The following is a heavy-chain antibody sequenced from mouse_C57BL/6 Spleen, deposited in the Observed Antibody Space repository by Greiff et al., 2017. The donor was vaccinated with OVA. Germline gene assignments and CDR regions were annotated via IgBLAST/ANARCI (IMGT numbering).Heavy chain of an antibody. CDR2: IWSGGST. CDR1: GFSLTSYG. Sequence: QLKESGPGLVQPSQSLSITCTVSGFSLTSYGVHWVRQSPGKGLEWLGVIWSGGSTDYNAAFISRLSISKDNSKSQVFFKMNSLQADDTAIYYCAREYGYGGAWFAYWGQGTLVTVSA. CDR3: AREYGYGGAWFAY. D-gene: IGHD2-2*01. V-gene: IGHV2-2*01. J-gene: IGHJ3*01.